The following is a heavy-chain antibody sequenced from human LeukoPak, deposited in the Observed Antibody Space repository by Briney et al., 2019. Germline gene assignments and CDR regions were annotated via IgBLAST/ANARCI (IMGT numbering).Heavy chain of an antibody. CDR3: ARGNRQLAYYGSGSRLPYDS. CDR2: VYYTGAS. Sequence: SETLSLTCTVSGGSISSSSYYWGWIRQPPGKGLEWIGSVYYTGASYYNPSLKSRVTISIDTSKKHFSLKLTSVTAADTAVYYCARGNRQLAYYGSGSRLPYDSWGQGTLVTVSS. V-gene: IGHV4-39*07. J-gene: IGHJ4*02. D-gene: IGHD3-10*01. CDR1: GGSISSSSYY.